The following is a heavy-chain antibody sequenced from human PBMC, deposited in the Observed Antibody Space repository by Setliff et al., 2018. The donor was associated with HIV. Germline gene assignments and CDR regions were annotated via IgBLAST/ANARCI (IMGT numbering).Heavy chain of an antibody. CDR1: GGSLRTFH. D-gene: IGHD3-10*01. CDR3: AKRRGSGTLYDAFDP. CDR2: IYDVGVT. Sequence: SETLSLTCTVSGGSLRTFHWTWLRQAPGKGLEWLGHIYDVGVTNYNPSLKHRVTISLDASQTRCSLTLASVTATDTAVYFCAKRRGSGTLYDAFDPWGQGILVTVSS. V-gene: IGHV4-59*08. J-gene: IGHJ5*02.